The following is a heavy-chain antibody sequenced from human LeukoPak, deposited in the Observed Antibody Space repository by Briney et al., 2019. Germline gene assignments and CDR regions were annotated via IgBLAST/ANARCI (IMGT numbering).Heavy chain of an antibody. CDR3: ARGDGSHSSSWYWFDP. CDR2: INPNSGGT. V-gene: IGHV1-2*02. D-gene: IGHD6-13*01. J-gene: IGHJ5*02. CDR1: GYTFTGYY. Sequence: GASVKVSCKASGYTFTGYYIHWVRQAPGQGLEWMGWINPNSGGTNYAQKFQGRVTMTRDTSISTAYMELSRLKFDDSAVYYCARGDGSHSSSWYWFDPWGQGTLVTVSS.